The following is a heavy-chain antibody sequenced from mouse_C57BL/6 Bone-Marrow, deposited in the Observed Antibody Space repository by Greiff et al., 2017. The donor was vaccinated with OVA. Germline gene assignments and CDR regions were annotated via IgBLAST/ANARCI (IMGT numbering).Heavy chain of an antibody. CDR2: ISSGGSYT. D-gene: IGHD4-1*01. CDR3: ARDGTRFAY. J-gene: IGHJ3*01. Sequence: DVHLVESGGDLVKPGGSLKLSCAASGFTFSSYGMSWVRQTPDKRLEWVATISSGGSYTYYPDSVKGRFTISRDNAKNTLYLQMSSLKSEDTAMYYCARDGTRFAYWGQGTLVTVSA. V-gene: IGHV5-6*01. CDR1: GFTFSSYG.